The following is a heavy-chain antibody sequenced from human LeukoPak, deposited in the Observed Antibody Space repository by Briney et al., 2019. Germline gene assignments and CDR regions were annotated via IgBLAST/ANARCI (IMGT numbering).Heavy chain of an antibody. D-gene: IGHD1-26*01. CDR2: ITASGTAM. CDR3: ASSGSYRFDY. V-gene: IGHV3-48*02. Sequence: RPGGSLRLSCAASGFTFSSYSMNWVRQAPGKGLEWVSRITASGTAMFYADSVKGRFTISRDNAKNSLYLQMNSLRDEDTAVYYCASSGSYRFDYWGQGTLVTVSS. J-gene: IGHJ4*02. CDR1: GFTFSSYS.